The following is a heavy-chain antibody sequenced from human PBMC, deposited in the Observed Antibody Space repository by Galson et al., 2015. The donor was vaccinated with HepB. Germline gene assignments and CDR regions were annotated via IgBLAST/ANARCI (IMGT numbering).Heavy chain of an antibody. Sequence: SLRLSCAASRFNFRNYWMHWVRQAPGQGLVWVSRINNDGSTTTYADSVKGRFTIPRDNAKNTLFLQMNSLRAEDTAIYYCAREQLGYYYFYGMDVWGQGTTVTVSS. V-gene: IGHV3-74*01. CDR1: RFNFRNYW. CDR2: INNDGSTT. CDR3: AREQLGYYYFYGMDV. J-gene: IGHJ6*02. D-gene: IGHD6-25*01.